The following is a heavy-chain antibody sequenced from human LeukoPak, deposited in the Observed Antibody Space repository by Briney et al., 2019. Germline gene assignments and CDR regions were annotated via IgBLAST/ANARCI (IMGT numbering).Heavy chain of an antibody. CDR1: GGSISSYY. Sequence: SETLSLTCTVSGGSISSYYWSWIRQPPGKGLEWIGYIYYSGSTNYNPSLKSRVTISVDTSKNQFSLKLSSVTAADTAVYHCARRFYDNLTGHTWYDYWGQGTLVTVSS. CDR3: ARRFYDNLTGHTWYDY. D-gene: IGHD3-9*01. CDR2: IYYSGST. V-gene: IGHV4-59*01. J-gene: IGHJ4*02.